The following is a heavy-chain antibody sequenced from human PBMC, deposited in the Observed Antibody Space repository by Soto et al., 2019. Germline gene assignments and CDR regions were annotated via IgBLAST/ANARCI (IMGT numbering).Heavy chain of an antibody. CDR1: GGSISSYY. D-gene: IGHD3-10*01. CDR3: ARFGIRYFVGY. Sequence: PSETLSLTCTVSGGSISSYYWSWIRQHPGKGLEWIGYIYYSGSTYYNPSLKSRVTISVDTSKNQFSLKLSSVTAADTAVYYCARFGIRYFVGYWGQGTLVTVSS. V-gene: IGHV4-59*06. J-gene: IGHJ4*02. CDR2: IYYSGST.